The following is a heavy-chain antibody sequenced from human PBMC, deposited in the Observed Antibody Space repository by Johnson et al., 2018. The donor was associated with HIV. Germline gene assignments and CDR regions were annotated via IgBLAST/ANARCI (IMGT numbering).Heavy chain of an antibody. J-gene: IGHJ3*02. CDR1: GFTFSDHY. V-gene: IGHV3-15*01. CDR3: TTEWWSYAFDI. Sequence: MQLVESGGGVVQPGTSLRLSCAASGFTFSDHYMDWVRQAPGKGLEWVGRIKSKTDGGTTDYAAPVKGIFTISRDDSKNTLYLQMNSLKTEDTAVYYCTTEWWSYAFDIWGQGTMVTVSS. CDR2: IKSKTDGGTT. D-gene: IGHD2-15*01.